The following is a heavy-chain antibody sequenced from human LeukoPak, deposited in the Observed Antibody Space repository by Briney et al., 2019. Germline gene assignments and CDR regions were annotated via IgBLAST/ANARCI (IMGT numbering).Heavy chain of an antibody. CDR2: ISGSGGST. Sequence: GGSLRLSCDASGFTFSNYGMHWVRQAPGKGLEWVSAISGSGGSTYYADSVKGRFTISRDNSKNTLYLQMNSLRPEDTAMYYCARDYYDSSGMGPDYWGQGTLVTVSS. J-gene: IGHJ4*02. D-gene: IGHD3-22*01. CDR3: ARDYYDSSGMGPDY. CDR1: GFTFSNYG. V-gene: IGHV3-NL1*01.